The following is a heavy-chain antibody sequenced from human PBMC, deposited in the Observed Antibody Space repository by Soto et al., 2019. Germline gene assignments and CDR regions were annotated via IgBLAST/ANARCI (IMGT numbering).Heavy chain of an antibody. D-gene: IGHD2-15*01. V-gene: IGHV3-7*01. CDR1: GFTFSSYW. CDR2: IKQDGSEK. J-gene: IGHJ4*02. Sequence: PGGSLRLSCAASGFTFSSYWMSWVRPAPGKGLEWVANIKQDGSEKYYVDSVKGRFTISRDNAKNSLYLQMNSLRAEDTAVYYCAKRVVVAALDYFDYWGQGTLVTVSS. CDR3: AKRVVVAALDYFDY.